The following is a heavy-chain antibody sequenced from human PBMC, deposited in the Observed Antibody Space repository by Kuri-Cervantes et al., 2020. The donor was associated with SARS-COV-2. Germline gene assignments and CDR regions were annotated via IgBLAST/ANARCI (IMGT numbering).Heavy chain of an antibody. CDR2: ISAYNGNT. Sequence: ASVKVSCKASGYTFTSYGISWVRQAPGQGLEWMGWISAYNGNTNYAQKLLGRVTMTTDTSTSTAYMELRSLRSDDTAVYYCARDAEKLYSSSSLTPRADYWGQGTPVTVSS. CDR1: GYTFTSYG. D-gene: IGHD6-6*01. J-gene: IGHJ4*02. V-gene: IGHV1-18*01. CDR3: ARDAEKLYSSSSLTPRADY.